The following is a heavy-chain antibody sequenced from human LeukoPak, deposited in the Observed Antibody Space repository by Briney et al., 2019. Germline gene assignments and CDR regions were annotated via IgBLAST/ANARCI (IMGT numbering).Heavy chain of an antibody. J-gene: IGHJ4*02. Sequence: SETLSLTCAVSGYSISSGYYWGWIRQPPGKGLEWIGSIYHSGSTYYNPSLKSRVTISVDTSKNQFSLKLSSVTAADTAVYYCARDYGGWFGQLGGGLDYWGQGTLVTVSS. CDR1: GYSISSGYY. V-gene: IGHV4-38-2*02. CDR3: ARDYGGWFGQLGGGLDY. D-gene: IGHD3-10*01. CDR2: IYHSGST.